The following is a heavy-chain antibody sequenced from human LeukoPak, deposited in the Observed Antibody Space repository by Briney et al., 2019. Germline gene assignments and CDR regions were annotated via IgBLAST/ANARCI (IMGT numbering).Heavy chain of an antibody. CDR3: AKDKRSKGALVYYYYMDV. V-gene: IGHV3-43D*03. CDR2: ISWDGGST. J-gene: IGHJ6*03. D-gene: IGHD4-11*01. Sequence: GGSLRLSCAASGFTFDDYAMNWVRQAPGKGLEWVSLISWDGGSTYYADSVKGRFTISRDNSKNSLYLQMNSLRAEDTALYYCAKDKRSKGALVYYYYMDVWGKGTTVTVSS. CDR1: GFTFDDYA.